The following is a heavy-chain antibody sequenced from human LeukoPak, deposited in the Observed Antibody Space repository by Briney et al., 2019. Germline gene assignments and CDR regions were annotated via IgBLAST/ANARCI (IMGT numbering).Heavy chain of an antibody. J-gene: IGHJ5*01. D-gene: IGHD2-15*01. CDR1: GFTFSSYA. CDR3: AKGHRLCSSGNCNSQVDS. Sequence: GGSLRLSCAASGFTFSSYAMSWVRQAPGKGLDWVSVISGSGGSTYYADSVKGRFTISRDNSKNTLYLQMNSLRADDTAAYYCAKGHRLCSSGNCNSQVDSWGHGTLVIVPS. V-gene: IGHV3-23*01. CDR2: ISGSGGST.